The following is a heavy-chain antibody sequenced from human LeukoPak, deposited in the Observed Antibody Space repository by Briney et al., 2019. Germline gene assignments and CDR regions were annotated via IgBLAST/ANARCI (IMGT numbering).Heavy chain of an antibody. CDR1: GYSFTSYW. Sequence: GESLKISCKGSGYSFTSYWIGWVRQMPGKGLEWMGIIYSGDSDTRYSPSFQGQVTISADKSNSPAYLQWSSLKASDTAMYYCARRSQEYSYGRHAIDYWGQGTLVTVSS. CDR2: IYSGDSDT. D-gene: IGHD5-18*01. J-gene: IGHJ4*02. CDR3: ARRSQEYSYGRHAIDY. V-gene: IGHV5-51*01.